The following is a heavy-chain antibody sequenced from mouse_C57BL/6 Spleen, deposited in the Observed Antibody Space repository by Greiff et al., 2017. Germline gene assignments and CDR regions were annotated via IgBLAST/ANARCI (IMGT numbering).Heavy chain of an antibody. J-gene: IGHJ3*01. V-gene: IGHV5-9-1*02. CDR1: GFTFSSYA. CDR2: ISSGGDYI. D-gene: IGHD2-4*01. Sequence: EVQGVESGKGLVKPGGSLKLSCAASGFTFSSYAMSWVRQTPEKRLEWVAYISSGGDYIYYADTVKGRFTISRDNARNTLYLQMSSLKSEDTAMYYCTSFYYDYDEGTFAYWGQGTLVTVSA. CDR3: TSFYYDYDEGTFAY.